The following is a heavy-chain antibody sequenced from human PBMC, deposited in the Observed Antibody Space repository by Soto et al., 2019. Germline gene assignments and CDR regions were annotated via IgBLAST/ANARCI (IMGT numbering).Heavy chain of an antibody. CDR2: IIPIFVTA. Sequence: QVQLVQSGAEVKKPGSSVKVSCKASGGTFSSYAISWVRQAPGQGLEWMGGIIPIFVTANYAQKFQGRVTITADESTSTAYMELSSLRSEDTAGYYCATTWEDSSGYYYTAGDYWGQGTLVTVSS. V-gene: IGHV1-69*01. CDR1: GGTFSSYA. D-gene: IGHD3-22*01. J-gene: IGHJ4*02. CDR3: ATTWEDSSGYYYTAGDY.